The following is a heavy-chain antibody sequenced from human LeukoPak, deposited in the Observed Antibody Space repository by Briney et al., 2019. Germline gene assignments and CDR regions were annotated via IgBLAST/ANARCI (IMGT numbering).Heavy chain of an antibody. V-gene: IGHV1-8*01. CDR2: MNPNSGNT. J-gene: IGHJ5*02. CDR1: GYTFTSYD. CDR3: ARAPAQYYDFWSGYPRGSNWFDP. D-gene: IGHD3-3*01. Sequence: ASVKVSCKASGYTFTSYDINWVRQATGQGLEWMGWMNPNSGNTGYAQKFQGRVTMTRNTSISTAYMELSSLRSEDTAVYYCARAPAQYYDFWSGYPRGSNWFDPWGQGTLVTVSS.